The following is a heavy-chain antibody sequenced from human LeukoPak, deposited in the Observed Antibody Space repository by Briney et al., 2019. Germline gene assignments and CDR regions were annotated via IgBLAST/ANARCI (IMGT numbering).Heavy chain of an antibody. Sequence: GGSLRLSCAASGFTFSSYEMNWVRQAPGKGLEWVSYISSSGSTIYYTDSVKGRFTISRDNAKNSLYLQMNSLRAEDTAVYYCARGWTKFDYWGQGTLVTVSS. CDR1: GFTFSSYE. D-gene: IGHD1-1*01. CDR2: ISSSGSTI. J-gene: IGHJ4*02. CDR3: ARGWTKFDY. V-gene: IGHV3-48*03.